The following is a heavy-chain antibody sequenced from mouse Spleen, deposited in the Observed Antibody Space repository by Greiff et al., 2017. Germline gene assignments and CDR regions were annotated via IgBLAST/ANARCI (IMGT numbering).Heavy chain of an antibody. CDR3: ARAYLDYYAMDY. CDR1: GYTFTSYW. J-gene: IGHJ4*01. CDR2: IDPNSGGT. Sequence: QVHVKQPGAELVKPGASVKLSCKASGYTFTSYWMHWVKQRPGRGLEWIGSIDPNSGGTKYNEKFKSKATLTVDKPSSTAYMQLSSLTSEDSAVYYCARAYLDYYAMDYWGQGTSVTVSS. V-gene: IGHV1-72*01. D-gene: IGHD2-10*01.